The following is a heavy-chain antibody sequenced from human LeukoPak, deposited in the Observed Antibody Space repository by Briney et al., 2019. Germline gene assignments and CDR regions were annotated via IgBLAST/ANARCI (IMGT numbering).Heavy chain of an antibody. CDR3: AKDTATTMDYGDFKFDP. CDR1: GFTLSSYA. V-gene: IGHV3-23*01. D-gene: IGHD4-17*01. CDR2: ISGSGGST. Sequence: GGSLRLSCAASGFTLSSYAMSWVRQAPGKGLEWVSAISGSGGSTYYADSVKGRFTISRDNSKNTLYLQMNSLRAEDTAVYYCAKDTATTMDYGDFKFDPWGQGTLVTVSS. J-gene: IGHJ5*02.